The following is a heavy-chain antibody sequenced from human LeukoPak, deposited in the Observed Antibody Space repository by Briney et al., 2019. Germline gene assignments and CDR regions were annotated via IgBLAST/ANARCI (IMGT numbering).Heavy chain of an antibody. V-gene: IGHV4-4*02. J-gene: IGHJ2*01. CDR1: GGSISSSNW. CDR3: ARAGGLLPTRYFDL. D-gene: IGHD3-10*01. Sequence: GSLRLSCAASGGSISSSNWWSWVRQPPGKGLEWIGEIYHSGSTNYNPSLKSRVTISVDKSKNQFSLKLSSVTAADTAVYYCARAGGLLPTRYFDLWGRGTLVTVSS. CDR2: IYHSGST.